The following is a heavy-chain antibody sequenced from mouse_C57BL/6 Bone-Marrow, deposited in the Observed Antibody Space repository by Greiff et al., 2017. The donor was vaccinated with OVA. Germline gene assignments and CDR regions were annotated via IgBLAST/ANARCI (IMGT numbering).Heavy chain of an antibody. CDR3: ASGDWDYFDY. CDR1: GYTFTDYY. D-gene: IGHD4-1*01. CDR2: IYPGSGNT. V-gene: IGHV1-84*01. Sequence: QVHVKQSGPELVKPGASVKISCKASGYTFTDYYINWVKQRPGQGLEWIGWIYPGSGNTKYNEKFKGKATLTVDTSSSTAYMQLSSLTSEYSAVYFCASGDWDYFDYWGQGTSLTVSS. J-gene: IGHJ2*03.